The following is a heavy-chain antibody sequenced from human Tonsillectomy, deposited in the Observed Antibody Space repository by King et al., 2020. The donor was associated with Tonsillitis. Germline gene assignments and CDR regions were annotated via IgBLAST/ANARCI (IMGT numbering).Heavy chain of an antibody. D-gene: IGHD1-1*01. V-gene: IGHV3-23*04. CDR3: AKDLGIHWKPTTAFGI. CDR1: RFSFSSYA. Sequence: VQLVESGGGLVQPGGSLRLSCAAARFSFSSYAMTWVRQAPGRGLEWVSGVSGSGGMIYYADSVKGRFTISRDNSKNTVYLQMNSLRAEDTAVYYCAKDLGIHWKPTTAFGIWGPGTMVTGSS. J-gene: IGHJ3*02. CDR2: VSGSGGMI.